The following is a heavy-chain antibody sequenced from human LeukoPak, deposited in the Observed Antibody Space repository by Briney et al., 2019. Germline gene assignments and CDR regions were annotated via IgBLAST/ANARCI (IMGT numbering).Heavy chain of an antibody. CDR2: ISHSGNT. V-gene: IGHV4-4*02. D-gene: IGHD6-13*01. Sequence: SETLSLTCAVSGGSLSSSNWWSWFRQPPGKGLEWIGEISHSGNTNYNSSLKSRVAMSADKSKNQLSLKLSSVTAADTAVYYCARQAVAGTRWFDPWGQGTLVTVSS. CDR1: GGSLSSSNW. CDR3: ARQAVAGTRWFDP. J-gene: IGHJ5*02.